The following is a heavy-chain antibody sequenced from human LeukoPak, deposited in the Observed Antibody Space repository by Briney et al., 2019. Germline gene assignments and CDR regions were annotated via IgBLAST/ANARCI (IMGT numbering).Heavy chain of an antibody. D-gene: IGHD3-22*01. CDR3: ARPPYDSSGYYYYYYYGMDV. J-gene: IGHJ6*02. V-gene: IGHV1-8*01. Sequence: ASVKVSCKASGYTFTSYDINWVRQATGQGLEWMGWMNPNSGNTGYAQKFQGRVTMTRDTSISTAYMELSSLRSEDTAVYYCARPPYDSSGYYYYYYYGMDVWGQGTTVTVSS. CDR1: GYTFTSYD. CDR2: MNPNSGNT.